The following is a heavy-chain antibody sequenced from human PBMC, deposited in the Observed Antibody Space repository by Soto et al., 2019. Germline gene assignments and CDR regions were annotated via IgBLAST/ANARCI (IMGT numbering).Heavy chain of an antibody. D-gene: IGHD1-26*01. J-gene: IGHJ4*02. CDR1: GGSIRSYY. CDR2: IYYSGST. V-gene: IGHV4-39*01. Sequence: SETLSLTCTVSGGSIRSYYWGWIRQPPGKGLEWIGSIYYSGSTYYNPSLKSRVTISVDTSKNQFSLKLSSVTAADTAVYYCARHPTTAPRYTLDYWGQGTLVTVSS. CDR3: ARHPTTAPRYTLDY.